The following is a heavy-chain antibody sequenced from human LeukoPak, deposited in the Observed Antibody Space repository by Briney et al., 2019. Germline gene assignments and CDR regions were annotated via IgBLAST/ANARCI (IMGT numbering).Heavy chain of an antibody. J-gene: IGHJ4*02. CDR3: ARAKVGGLDY. D-gene: IGHD2-2*01. CDR1: GGSISSNNW. V-gene: IGHV4-4*02. Sequence: SGTLSLTCAVSGGSISSNNWWSWVRQPPGMGLEWIGEIYRTGSTNYNPSLKSRVTISVDTSKNQFSLKLSSVTAADTAVYYCARAKVGGLDYWGQGTLVTVSS. CDR2: IYRTGST.